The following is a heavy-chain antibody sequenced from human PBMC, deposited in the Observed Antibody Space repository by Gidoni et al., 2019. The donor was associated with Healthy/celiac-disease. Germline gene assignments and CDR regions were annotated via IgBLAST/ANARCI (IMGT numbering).Heavy chain of an antibody. CDR1: GGSISSSSYY. V-gene: IGHV4-39*01. CDR3: ARPLARSGGFSNWFDP. J-gene: IGHJ5*02. Sequence: QLQLQESGPGLVKPSETLSLTCTVSGGSISSSSYYWGWIRQPPGKGLEWIGSIYYSGSTYYNPSLKSRVTISVDTSKNQFSRKLSSVTAADTAVYYCARPLARSGGFSNWFDPWGQGTLVTVSS. D-gene: IGHD1-26*01. CDR2: IYYSGST.